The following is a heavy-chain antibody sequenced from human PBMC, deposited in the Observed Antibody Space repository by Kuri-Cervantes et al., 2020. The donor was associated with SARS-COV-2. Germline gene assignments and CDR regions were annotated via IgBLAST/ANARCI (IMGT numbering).Heavy chain of an antibody. D-gene: IGHD2/OR15-2a*01. CDR1: GFTFSSYW. Sequence: GESLKISCAASGFTFSSYWMSWVRQAPGKGLGWVAFIRYDGSNKYYADSVKGRFTISRDNSKNTLYLQMNSLGVEDTAVYYCANSFYDTSSVPRLDYWGQGTLVTVSS. CDR3: ANSFYDTSSVPRLDY. J-gene: IGHJ4*02. CDR2: IRYDGSNK. V-gene: IGHV3-30*02.